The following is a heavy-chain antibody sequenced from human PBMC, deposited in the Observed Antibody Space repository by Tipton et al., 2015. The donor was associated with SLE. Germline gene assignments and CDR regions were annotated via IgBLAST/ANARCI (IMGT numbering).Heavy chain of an antibody. CDR1: GASMSSYY. CDR2: IYASGST. D-gene: IGHD3-16*01. V-gene: IGHV4-4*07. CDR3: AKEAREAADQGGRWFDP. Sequence: TLSLTCTVSGASMSSYYWNWIRQSAGKGLEWVGRIYASGSTNYNPSLKSRVTMSVDTSKNQFSLNLTSMTAADTAVYYCAKEAREAADQGGRWFDPWGQGLWSQS. J-gene: IGHJ5*02.